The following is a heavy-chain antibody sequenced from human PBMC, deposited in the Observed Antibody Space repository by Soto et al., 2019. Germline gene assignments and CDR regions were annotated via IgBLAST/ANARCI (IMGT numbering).Heavy chain of an antibody. J-gene: IGHJ4*02. D-gene: IGHD1-1*01. CDR3: AGAYSYNYAFEY. CDR2: IFSAGMT. CDR1: GFTVKGNY. Sequence: GGSLRLSCAPSGFTVKGNYVGWARQASGKGMEWVSIIFSAGMTYYADSVKGRFTISKDISKNPLSLQMNSLRADDTAVYFCAGAYSYNYAFEYWGLGTPVTVSS. V-gene: IGHV3-53*01.